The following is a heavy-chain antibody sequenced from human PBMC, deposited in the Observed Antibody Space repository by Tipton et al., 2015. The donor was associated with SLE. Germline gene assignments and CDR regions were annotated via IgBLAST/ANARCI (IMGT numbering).Heavy chain of an antibody. J-gene: IGHJ3*02. D-gene: IGHD6-13*01. CDR2: VYYTGIT. CDR3: ARDISSWFDAFDI. Sequence: TLSLTCTVSGGSISSHYWSWIRQPPGKGLEWIGYVYYTGITNYKSSLKSRVTISIDTSKNQFSLRLSSVTAADTAVYYCARDISSWFDAFDIWGQGTMVTVSS. V-gene: IGHV4-59*11. CDR1: GGSISSHY.